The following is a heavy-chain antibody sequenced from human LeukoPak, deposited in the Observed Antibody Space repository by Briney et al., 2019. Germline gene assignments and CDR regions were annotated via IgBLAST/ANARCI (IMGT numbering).Heavy chain of an antibody. V-gene: IGHV3-15*01. D-gene: IGHD2-2*01. Sequence: GGSLRLSCAASGFTFSNAWMSWVRQAPGKGLEWVDRFKSKTDGGTTDYAAPVKGRFTISRDDSKNTLYLQMNSLKTEDTAVYYCTTERSSTSCCIDYWGQGTLVTVSS. CDR1: GFTFSNAW. CDR3: TTERSSTSCCIDY. CDR2: FKSKTDGGTT. J-gene: IGHJ4*02.